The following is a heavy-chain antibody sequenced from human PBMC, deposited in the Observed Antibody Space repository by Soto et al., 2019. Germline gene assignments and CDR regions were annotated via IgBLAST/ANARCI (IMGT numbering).Heavy chain of an antibody. CDR2: INHRGTT. Sequence: QVQLQQWGTGLLKPSETLSLHCAVYGESLRGYYWSWIRETPAMGLEWIGEINHRGTTNHDSYLMSRATISMDASKNQVSLRLNYVTAADTAVYYCARGYPRSILSTSLSTSYWFDSWGQGTLVTVSS. V-gene: IGHV4-34*04. J-gene: IGHJ5*01. CDR3: ARGYPRSILSTSLSTSYWFDS. CDR1: GESLRGYY. D-gene: IGHD2-21*01.